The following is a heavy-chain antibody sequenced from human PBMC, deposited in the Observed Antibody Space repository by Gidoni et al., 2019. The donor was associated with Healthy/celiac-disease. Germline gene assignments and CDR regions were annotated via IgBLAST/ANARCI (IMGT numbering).Heavy chain of an antibody. CDR3: AKECYSRYYYYGMDV. V-gene: IGHV3-43D*03. CDR2: ISWDGGST. CDR1: GFTFDDYA. J-gene: IGHJ6*04. D-gene: IGHD4-4*01. Sequence: EVQLVESGGVVVQPGVSLRLSCAASGFTFDDYAMHWVRQAPGKGLEWVSLISWDGGSTYYADSVKGRFTISRDNSKNSLYLQMNSLRAEDTALYYCAKECYSRYYYYGMDVWGKGTTVTVSS.